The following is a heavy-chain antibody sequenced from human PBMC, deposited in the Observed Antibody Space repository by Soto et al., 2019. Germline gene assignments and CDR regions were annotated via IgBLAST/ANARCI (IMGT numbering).Heavy chain of an antibody. J-gene: IGHJ5*02. CDR1: GYTFTSYA. V-gene: IGHV1-3*01. CDR3: ARDLLLWFGEMYQFDP. D-gene: IGHD3-10*01. CDR2: INAGNGNT. Sequence: ASVKVSCKASGYTFTSYAMHWVRQAPGQRLEWMGWINAGNGNTKYSQKFQGRVTITRDTSASTAYMERSSLRSEDTAVYYCARDLLLWFGEMYQFDPWGQGTLVTVSS.